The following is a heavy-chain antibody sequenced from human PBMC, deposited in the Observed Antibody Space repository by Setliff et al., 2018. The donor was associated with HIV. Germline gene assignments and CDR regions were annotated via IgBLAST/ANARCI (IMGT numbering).Heavy chain of an antibody. Sequence: SETLSLTCAVSGYSISSSHWWGWIRQPPGKGLEWIGYIYYSGSTNYNPSLKSRATMSVDTSNNQFSLKLTSVTAADTAMYYCASFFVTTVTNQDYWGQGTPVTVSS. CDR1: GYSISSSHW. CDR2: IYYSGST. V-gene: IGHV4-28*01. D-gene: IGHD4-17*01. J-gene: IGHJ4*02. CDR3: ASFFVTTVTNQDY.